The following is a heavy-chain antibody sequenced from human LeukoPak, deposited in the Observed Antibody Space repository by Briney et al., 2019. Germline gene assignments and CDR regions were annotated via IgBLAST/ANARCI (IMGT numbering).Heavy chain of an antibody. V-gene: IGHV3-7*01. CDR2: IKQDGSEK. Sequence: SGGSLRLSCAASGFTFSTYWMSWVRQAPGKGLEWVANIKQDGSEKYYVDSVKGRFTISRDNAKNSLYLQMNSLRAEDTAVYYCARDRAFFNILTEYYFDYWGQGTLVTVSS. CDR1: GFTFSTYW. D-gene: IGHD3-9*01. CDR3: ARDRAFFNILTEYYFDY. J-gene: IGHJ4*02.